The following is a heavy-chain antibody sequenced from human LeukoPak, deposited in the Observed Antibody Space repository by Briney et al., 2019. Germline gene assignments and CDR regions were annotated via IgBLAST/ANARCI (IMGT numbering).Heavy chain of an antibody. J-gene: IGHJ4*02. D-gene: IGHD1-26*01. Sequence: GASVKVSCKASGYTFTSYGISWVRQAPGQGLEWMGWISAYNGNTNYAQKLQGRVTMTTDTSTSTAYMELRSLRSDDTAVYYCARGPRSIVGATDGIDYWGQGTLVTVSS. V-gene: IGHV1-18*01. CDR3: ARGPRSIVGATDGIDY. CDR1: GYTFTSYG. CDR2: ISAYNGNT.